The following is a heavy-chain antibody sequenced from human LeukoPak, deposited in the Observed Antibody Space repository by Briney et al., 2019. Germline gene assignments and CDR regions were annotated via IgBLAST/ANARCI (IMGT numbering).Heavy chain of an antibody. J-gene: IGHJ4*02. V-gene: IGHV3-33*01. Sequence: GGSLRLSCAASGFTFNSYGIHWVRQAPGKGLEWVAFIWYDGSNKYYADSVKGRFTISRDNSKNTLYLQMNSLRAEDMAVYYCARARTTRGFDYWGQGTLVTVSS. D-gene: IGHD4-17*01. CDR2: IWYDGSNK. CDR3: ARARTTRGFDY. CDR1: GFTFNSYG.